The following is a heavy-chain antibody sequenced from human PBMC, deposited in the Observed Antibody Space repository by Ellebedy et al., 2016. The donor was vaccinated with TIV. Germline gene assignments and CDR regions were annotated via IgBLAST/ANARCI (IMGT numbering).Heavy chain of an antibody. J-gene: IGHJ5*02. CDR1: GFTFSRYA. CDR3: SKEGAGSAWSSFDP. V-gene: IGHV3-30-3*01. Sequence: PGGSLRLSCAASGFTFSRYAMHWVLQAPGKGLEWVAVISYDGSNQYYADSVKGRCTISRDNSENTLYLQMNSLRAEDTSVYYRSKEGAGSAWSSFDPWGEGTLVTVSS. D-gene: IGHD6-19*01. CDR2: ISYDGSNQ.